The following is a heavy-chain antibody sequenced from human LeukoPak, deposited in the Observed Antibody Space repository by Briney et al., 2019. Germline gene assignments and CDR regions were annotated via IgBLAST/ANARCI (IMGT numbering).Heavy chain of an antibody. V-gene: IGHV3-33*08. CDR3: ARARHGILTGYYLDY. CDR2: IWYDGSNK. Sequence: GGSLRLSCAASGFTFDDYGMHWVRQAPGKGLEWVTVIWYDGSNKYYADSVRGRFTISRDNSKDTLYLQMNSLRAEDTAVYYCARARHGILTGYYLDYWGQGTLVTVPS. J-gene: IGHJ4*02. CDR1: GFTFDDYG. D-gene: IGHD3-9*01.